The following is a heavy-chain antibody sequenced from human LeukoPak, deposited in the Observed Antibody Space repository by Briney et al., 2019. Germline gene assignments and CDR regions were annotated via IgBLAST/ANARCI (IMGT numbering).Heavy chain of an antibody. Sequence: ASVKVSCKVSGYTLTELSMHWVRQAPGKGLEWMGGFDPEDGETIYAQKFQGRVTMTEDTSTDTAYMELSSLRSDDTAVYYCARVSITMVRGVINDAFDIWGQGTMVTVSS. D-gene: IGHD3-10*01. CDR3: ARVSITMVRGVINDAFDI. CDR1: GYTLTELS. J-gene: IGHJ3*02. CDR2: FDPEDGET. V-gene: IGHV1-24*01.